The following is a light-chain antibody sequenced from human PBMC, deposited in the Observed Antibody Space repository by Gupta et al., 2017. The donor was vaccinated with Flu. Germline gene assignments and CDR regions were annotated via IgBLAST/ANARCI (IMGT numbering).Light chain of an antibody. Sequence: DIVLTPSPGTLSLSPGERVTLSCRASQSVANNYVAWYQQRPGQAPRLLMYGASNRATGIPDRFSGSGSGTDFTLTISRLEPEDSATYFCQQYGRSPVTFGGGTKVEIK. V-gene: IGKV3-20*01. CDR2: GAS. CDR3: QQYGRSPVT. CDR1: QSVANNY. J-gene: IGKJ4*01.